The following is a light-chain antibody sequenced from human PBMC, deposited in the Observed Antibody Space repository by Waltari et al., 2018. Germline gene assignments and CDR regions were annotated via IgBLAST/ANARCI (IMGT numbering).Light chain of an antibody. Sequence: DIVPTKTPLSLLVTPGEPAFITCDTSQSRFASDDGITYVDGYLQKPGQSPQLLIYIVSYRASGVADRFSGSGSDTDFTLKISRVEAEDVGVYYCMQRLEFPLTFGGGTKVEIK. CDR1: QSRFASDDGITY. CDR2: IVS. CDR3: MQRLEFPLT. J-gene: IGKJ4*01. V-gene: IGKV2-40*01.